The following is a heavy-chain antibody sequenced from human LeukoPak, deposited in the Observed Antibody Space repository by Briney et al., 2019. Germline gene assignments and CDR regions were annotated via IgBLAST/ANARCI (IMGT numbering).Heavy chain of an antibody. D-gene: IGHD3-10*01. CDR3: ADSGSGSYIFNY. V-gene: IGHV3-23*01. CDR1: GFTFSSYA. Sequence: GGSLRLSCAASGFTFSSYAMCWVRQAPGKGPEWVATIGHTSGAWYADSVMGRFTISRDNSKSMLYLHMNSLSGEDTALYYCADSGSGSYIFNYWGQGSLVTVSS. J-gene: IGHJ4*02. CDR2: IGHTSGA.